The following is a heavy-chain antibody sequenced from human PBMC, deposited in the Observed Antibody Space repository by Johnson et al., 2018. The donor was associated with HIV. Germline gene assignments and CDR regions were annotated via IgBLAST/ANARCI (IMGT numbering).Heavy chain of an antibody. D-gene: IGHD2-15*01. CDR1: GFTFSSYD. V-gene: IGHV3-13*01. CDR3: AAGGVPALDI. CDR2: IGSAGDT. Sequence: VQLVESGGGVVQPGGSLRLSCAASGFTFSSYDMHWVRQTTGKGLEWVSAIGSAGDTYYPGSVNGRFTISRENAKNSLYLQMNSLRAGDTAVYYCAAGGVPALDIWGQGTMVTVSS. J-gene: IGHJ3*02.